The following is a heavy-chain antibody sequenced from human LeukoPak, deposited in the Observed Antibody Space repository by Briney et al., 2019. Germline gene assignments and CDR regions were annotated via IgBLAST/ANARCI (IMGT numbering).Heavy chain of an antibody. CDR3: ARGPYYYGSGSYSYYYYYGMDV. CDR1: GGSFSGYY. V-gene: IGHV4-34*01. J-gene: IGHJ6*02. D-gene: IGHD3-10*01. Sequence: SETLSLTCAVYGGSFSGYYWSWLRQPPGKGLEWIGEINHSGSTNYNPSLKSRVTISVDTSKNQFSLKLSSVTAADTAVYYCARGPYYYGSGSYSYYYYYGMDVWGQGTTVTVSS. CDR2: INHSGST.